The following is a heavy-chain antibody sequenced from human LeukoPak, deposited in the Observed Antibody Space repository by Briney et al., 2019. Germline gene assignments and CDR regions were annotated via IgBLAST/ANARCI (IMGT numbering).Heavy chain of an antibody. CDR3: ARVRVPVGDYVGYLDL. J-gene: IGHJ2*01. Sequence: GESLTLSCEASGFTFNTRSINWVRQAPGKGPEWVSSISGSSRYIFYADSVKGRFAVSRDNAKKSLYLQMNSLTVDDTGVYHCARVRVPVGDYVGYLDLWGRGTLVTVSS. CDR2: ISGSSRYI. D-gene: IGHD4-17*01. V-gene: IGHV3-21*01. CDR1: GFTFNTRS.